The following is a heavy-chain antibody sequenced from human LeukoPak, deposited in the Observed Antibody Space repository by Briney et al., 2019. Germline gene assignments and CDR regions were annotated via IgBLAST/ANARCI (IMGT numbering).Heavy chain of an antibody. CDR2: ISYDGSNK. V-gene: IGHV3-30-3*01. D-gene: IGHD3-10*01. CDR3: ARVAVLLWFGESDRYFDL. Sequence: PGGSLRLSCAASGFTFSIYAMHWVRQAPGKGLEWVAVISYDGSNKYYADSVKGRFTISRDNSKNTLYLQMNSLRAEDTAVYYCARVAVLLWFGESDRYFDLWGRGTLVTVSS. J-gene: IGHJ2*01. CDR1: GFTFSIYA.